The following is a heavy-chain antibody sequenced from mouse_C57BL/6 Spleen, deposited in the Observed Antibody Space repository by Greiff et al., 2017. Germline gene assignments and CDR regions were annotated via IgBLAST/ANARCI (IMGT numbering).Heavy chain of an antibody. CDR2: ISSGGSYT. J-gene: IGHJ2*01. CDR3: ARQGGDGYLFDY. Sequence: EVMLVESGGDLVKPGGSLKLSCAASGFTFSSYGMSWVRQTPDKRLEWVATISSGGSYTYYPDSVKGRFTISRDNAKNTLYLQMSSLKSEDTAMYYCARQGGDGYLFDYWGQGTTLTVSS. CDR1: GFTFSSYG. V-gene: IGHV5-6*01. D-gene: IGHD2-3*01.